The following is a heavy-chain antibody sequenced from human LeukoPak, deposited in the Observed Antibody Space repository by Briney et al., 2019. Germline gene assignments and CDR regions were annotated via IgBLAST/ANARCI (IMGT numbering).Heavy chain of an antibody. CDR3: AKTAISRIQRYYYYGMDV. Sequence: PSGGSLRLSCAASGFTFSSYWMSWVRQAPGMGLEWVSAISGSGGSTYYADSVKGRFTISRDNSKNTLYLQMNSLRAEDTAVYYCAKTAISRIQRYYYYGMDVWGQGTTVTVSS. D-gene: IGHD5-18*01. CDR2: ISGSGGST. V-gene: IGHV3-23*01. CDR1: GFTFSSYW. J-gene: IGHJ6*02.